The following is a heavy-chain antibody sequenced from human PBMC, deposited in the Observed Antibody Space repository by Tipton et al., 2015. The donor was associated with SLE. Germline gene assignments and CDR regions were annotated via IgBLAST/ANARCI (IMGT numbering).Heavy chain of an antibody. CDR1: GGSISSSSYY. CDR3: ARGDSSWYYSQAFDI. Sequence: TLSLTCTVSGGSISSSSYYWRWIRQPPGKGLEWIGTIYQSGSTHYNPSLKSRVTISVDTSKNQFSLKLSSVTAADTAVYYCARGDSSWYYSQAFDIWGQGTMVTVSS. V-gene: IGHV4-39*07. CDR2: IYQSGST. D-gene: IGHD6-13*01. J-gene: IGHJ3*02.